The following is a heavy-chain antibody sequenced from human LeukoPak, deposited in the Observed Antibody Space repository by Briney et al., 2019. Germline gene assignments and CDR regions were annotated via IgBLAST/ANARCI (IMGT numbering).Heavy chain of an antibody. CDR1: GFTFSSYA. D-gene: IGHD3-3*01. Sequence: GGSLRLSCAASGFTFSSYAMSWVRQAPGKGLEWVPAISGSGGSTYYADSVKGRFTISRDNSKNTLYLQMNSLRAEDTAVYYCAKLTGKDVLRLRFDPWGQGTLVTVSS. V-gene: IGHV3-23*01. CDR2: ISGSGGST. J-gene: IGHJ5*02. CDR3: AKLTGKDVLRLRFDP.